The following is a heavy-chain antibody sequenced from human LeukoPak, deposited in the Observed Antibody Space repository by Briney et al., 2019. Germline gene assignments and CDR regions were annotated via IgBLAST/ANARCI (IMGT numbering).Heavy chain of an antibody. CDR1: GYTFTGYY. CDR3: ARAVLPLGPNPRDY. D-gene: IGHD2/OR15-2a*01. Sequence: ASVKVSCKASGYTFTGYYMHWVRQAPGQGLEWMGWINPNSGGTNYAQKFQGRVTMTGDTSISTAYMELSRLRSDDTAVYYCARAVLPLGPNPRDYWGQGTLVTVSS. J-gene: IGHJ4*02. CDR2: INPNSGGT. V-gene: IGHV1-2*02.